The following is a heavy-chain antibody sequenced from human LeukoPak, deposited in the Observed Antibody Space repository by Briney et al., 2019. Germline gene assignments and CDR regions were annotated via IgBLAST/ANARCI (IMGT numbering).Heavy chain of an antibody. V-gene: IGHV4-59*01. CDR3: ARVIPGYYYYYGMDV. CDR1: GGSISSYY. CDR2: IYYSGST. Sequence: SETLSLTCTVSGGSISSYYWSWIRQPPGKGLEWLGYIYYSGSTNYNPSLKSRVTISVDTSKNQFSLKLSSVTAADTAVYYCARVIPGYYYYYGMDVWGQGTTVTVSS. J-gene: IGHJ6*02. D-gene: IGHD1-14*01.